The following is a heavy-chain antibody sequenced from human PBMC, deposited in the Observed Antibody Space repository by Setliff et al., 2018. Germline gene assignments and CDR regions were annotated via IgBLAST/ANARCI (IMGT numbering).Heavy chain of an antibody. CDR3: VTDTPFSDSWTGEDY. J-gene: IGHJ4*02. CDR2: IKYDGSYI. Sequence: QSGGSLRLSCAASGFTFSTYGMHWVRQPPGKGLEWVTFIKYDGSYIDYTDSVKGRFTLSRDNSKNTLYLQMNSLKTEDTAVYYCVTDTPFSDSWTGEDYWGQGTLVTVS. V-gene: IGHV3-30*02. D-gene: IGHD2-8*02. CDR1: GFTFSTYG.